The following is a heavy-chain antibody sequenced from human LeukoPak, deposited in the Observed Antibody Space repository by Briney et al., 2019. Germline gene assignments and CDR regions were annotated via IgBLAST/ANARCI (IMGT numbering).Heavy chain of an antibody. CDR1: GFTLSAEY. V-gene: IGHV3-53*01. J-gene: IGHJ5*02. D-gene: IGHD4-23*01. CDR3: ARGGPAYGGNHNWFDP. CDR2: IYSGGGT. Sequence: PGGSLRLSCAASGFTLSAEYMSWVRQAPGRGLEWVSVIYSGGGTYYANSVKGRFTISRDTTKNTLFLQLSSLRAEDTAMYHCARGGPAYGGNHNWFDPWGQGTLFTVSS.